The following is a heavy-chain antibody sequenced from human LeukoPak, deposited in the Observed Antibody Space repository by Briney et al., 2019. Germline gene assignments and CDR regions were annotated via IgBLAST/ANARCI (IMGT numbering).Heavy chain of an antibody. Sequence: SETLSLTCAVSGYSISSGYYWGWIRQPPGKGLEWSGRSYHSGGTYYNPSVKSRVTISVDTSKNQFSLKLSTLTAADTAVYYCARHYSGTPLDYWGQGTLVTVSS. CDR1: GYSISSGYY. D-gene: IGHD2-15*01. V-gene: IGHV4-38-2*01. J-gene: IGHJ4*02. CDR2: SYHSGGT. CDR3: ARHYSGTPLDY.